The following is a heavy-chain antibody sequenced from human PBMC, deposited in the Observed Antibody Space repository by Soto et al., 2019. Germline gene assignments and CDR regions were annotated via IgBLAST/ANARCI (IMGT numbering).Heavy chain of an antibody. CDR1: GFTCSAYS. CDR3: ASLVGWPSRSYF. CDR2: ISSNGGDI. Sequence: EGQVVESGGGLVKPGGSLRLSCAVSGFTCSAYSMNWVRQAPGKGLEWVSSISSNGGDIYYADSVRGRFTISRDNAGNSLSLQMNSLRVEDTAVYFCASLVGWPSRSYFWGQGAMVTVSS. J-gene: IGHJ4*02. D-gene: IGHD1-26*01. V-gene: IGHV3-21*01.